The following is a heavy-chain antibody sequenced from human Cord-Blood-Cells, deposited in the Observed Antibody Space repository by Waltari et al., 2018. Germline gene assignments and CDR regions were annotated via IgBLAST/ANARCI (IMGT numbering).Heavy chain of an antibody. CDR1: GYTFTSYN. D-gene: IGHD1-26*01. CDR3: ARGLIRVVGALGY. V-gene: IGHV1-8*01. Sequence: QVQLVQSGAEVKKPGASVKLSCKASGYTFTSYNINWVRQAIGQGLEWMGGMNPNSGNTGYTQKFQGRVAMTRNTSISTAYMELSSLRSEDTAVYYCARGLIRVVGALGYWGQGTLVTVSS. J-gene: IGHJ4*02. CDR2: MNPNSGNT.